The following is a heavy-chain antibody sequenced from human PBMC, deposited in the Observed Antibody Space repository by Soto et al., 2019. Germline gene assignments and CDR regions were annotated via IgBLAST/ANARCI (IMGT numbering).Heavy chain of an antibody. V-gene: IGHV4-31*03. CDR1: GGSISSGSYC. CDR2: IYYSGST. Sequence: QVQLQESGPGLVKPSQTLSLTCTVSGGSISSGSYCWSWIRQHPGKGLEWIGYIYYSGSTYYNPSLKRRVTISVDTSKNQFSLKLSSVTAADTAVYYCAIAVTTVTTYDYWGQGTLVTFSS. J-gene: IGHJ4*02. D-gene: IGHD4-17*01. CDR3: AIAVTTVTTYDY.